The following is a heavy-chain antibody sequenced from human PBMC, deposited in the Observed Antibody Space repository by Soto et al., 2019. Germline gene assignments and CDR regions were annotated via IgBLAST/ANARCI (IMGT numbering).Heavy chain of an antibody. CDR3: ARAGYCSGGRCYSPYYYYYGMDV. J-gene: IGHJ6*02. D-gene: IGHD2-15*01. CDR1: AFSFSHYA. Sequence: GGSLRLSCGASAFSFSHYAMHWVRHAPGKGLECVAVISYDGNIKRYADSVKGRFTISRDNSENTLYLQMNSLSPEDTAVYYCARAGYCSGGRCYSPYYYYYGMDVWGQGTTVTVSS. V-gene: IGHV3-30-3*01. CDR2: ISYDGNIK.